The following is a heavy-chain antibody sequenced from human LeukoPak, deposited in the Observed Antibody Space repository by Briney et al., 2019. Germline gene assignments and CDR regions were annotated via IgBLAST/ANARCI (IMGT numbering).Heavy chain of an antibody. J-gene: IGHJ4*02. V-gene: IGHV3-66*04. CDR1: GFSVDATF. Sequence: GGSLRLSCAASGFSVDATFMTWVRQAPVKGLEWVPLIYPGGSTYYADSVKGRFTISRDNSKNTLYLQMNSLRAEDTAVYYCARLRGGYYVDYWGRGTLVTVSS. CDR3: ARLRGGYYVDY. D-gene: IGHD3-16*01. CDR2: IYPGGST.